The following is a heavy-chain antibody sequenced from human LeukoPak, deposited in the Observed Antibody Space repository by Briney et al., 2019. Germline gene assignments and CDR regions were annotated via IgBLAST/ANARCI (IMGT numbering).Heavy chain of an antibody. Sequence: GGSLRLSCAASGFTFSSYGMHWVRQAPGEGLEWVAFIRYDGSNKYYADSVKGRFTISRDNSKNTLYLQMNSLRAEDTAVYYCAKDTYVVVAATPWRKFDPWGRGTLVTVSS. CDR3: AKDTYVVVAATPWRKFDP. CDR2: IRYDGSNK. V-gene: IGHV3-30*02. J-gene: IGHJ5*02. CDR1: GFTFSSYG. D-gene: IGHD2-15*01.